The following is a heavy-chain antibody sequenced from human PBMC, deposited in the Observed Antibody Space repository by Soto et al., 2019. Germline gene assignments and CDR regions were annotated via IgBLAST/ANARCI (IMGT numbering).Heavy chain of an antibody. J-gene: IGHJ4*02. CDR1: GGSISSGGYY. CDR2: IYYSGST. D-gene: IGHD3-22*01. Sequence: PSETLSLTCTVSGGSISSGGYYWSWIRQHPGKGLEWIGSIYYSGSTYYNPSLKSRVTISVDTSRIHFSLKLISVTAADTAVYYCARQSYDSSDYFDYWGRGTLVTVSS. V-gene: IGHV4-39*01. CDR3: ARQSYDSSDYFDY.